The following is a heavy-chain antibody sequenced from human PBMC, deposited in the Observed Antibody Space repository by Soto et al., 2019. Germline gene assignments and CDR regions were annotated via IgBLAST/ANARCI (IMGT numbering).Heavy chain of an antibody. CDR2: ISYDGSNK. Sequence: QVQLVESGGGVVQPGRSLRLSCAASGFTSSSYGMHWVRQAPGKGLEWVAVISYDGSNKYYADSVKGRFTISRDNSKNTLYLQMNSLRAEDTAVYYCAKEAYDIGTIDYWGQGTLVTVSS. CDR3: AKEAYDIGTIDY. D-gene: IGHD3-9*01. V-gene: IGHV3-30*18. CDR1: GFTSSSYG. J-gene: IGHJ4*02.